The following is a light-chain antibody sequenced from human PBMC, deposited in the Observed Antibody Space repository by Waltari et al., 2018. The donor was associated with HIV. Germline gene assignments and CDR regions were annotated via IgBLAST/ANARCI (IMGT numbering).Light chain of an antibody. V-gene: IGKV3-20*01. CDR3: QQYGSSPWT. CDR1: QSVSSSY. J-gene: IGKJ1*01. Sequence: GTLSCRASQSVSSSYLAWYQQKPGQAPRLLMYGASTRATGIPDRFSGSESGTDFTLTISRLEPEDFAVYYCQQYGSSPWTFGQGTKVEIK. CDR2: GAS.